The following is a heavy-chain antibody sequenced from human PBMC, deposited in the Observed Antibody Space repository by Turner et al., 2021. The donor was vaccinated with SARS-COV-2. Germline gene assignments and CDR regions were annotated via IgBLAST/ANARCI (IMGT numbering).Heavy chain of an antibody. CDR2: IRSKAYGGTT. CDR3: TRDGGFHGMDV. J-gene: IGHJ6*02. V-gene: IGHV3-49*03. D-gene: IGHD2-15*01. Sequence: EEQLVDSGGALVQPGRSLRLSCTAYAMTWFRQAPGKGLGWVGFIRSKAYGGTTEYAASVKGRFTISRDDSKSIAYLQMDNLKTEDTAVYYCTRDGGFHGMDVWGQGTTVTVSS. CDR1: A.